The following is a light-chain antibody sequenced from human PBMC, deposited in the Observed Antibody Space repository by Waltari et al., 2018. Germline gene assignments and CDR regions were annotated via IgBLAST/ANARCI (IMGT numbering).Light chain of an antibody. CDR2: RND. V-gene: IGLV1-47*01. Sequence: QSVLTQPPSASGTPGQRVIISCSGSSSNIGSSFVCWYQDLPGTAPKLLINRNDQRPSGVPDRFTGSRSGTSASLAISGLRSEDEADYYCAAWDDSLTVRFGGGTKLTVL. J-gene: IGLJ3*02. CDR1: SSNIGSSF. CDR3: AAWDDSLTVR.